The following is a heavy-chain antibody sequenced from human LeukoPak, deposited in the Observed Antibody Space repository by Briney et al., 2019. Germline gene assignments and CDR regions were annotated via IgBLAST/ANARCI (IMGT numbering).Heavy chain of an antibody. V-gene: IGHV4-30-4*08. CDR1: GASISSGGHY. J-gene: IGHJ4*02. CDR2: TFYSGST. D-gene: IGHD5-18*01. Sequence: PSETLSLTCTVAGASISSGGHYWSWIRQPPGKGLEWIGHTFYSGSTLYNPSLKTRVTISDDTSNNQFTLRLTSLTAADTAIYYCARGRGFGYGIDYWGQGTLVSVSS. CDR3: ARGRGFGYGIDY.